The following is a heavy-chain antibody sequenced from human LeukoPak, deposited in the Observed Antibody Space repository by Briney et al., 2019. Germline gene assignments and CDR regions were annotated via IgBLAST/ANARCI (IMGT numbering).Heavy chain of an antibody. V-gene: IGHV4-59*01. CDR3: ARLPMAVTPHVDH. J-gene: IGHJ4*02. CDR1: GXSITSYY. Sequence: PSETLSLTCTVSGXSITSYYRSWIRQSPGKGLEWIGYMYYSGSTKYNPSLKSRVTISVDTSKNQFSLKLSSVTAADTAVYYCARLPMAVTPHVDHWGQGTLVTVSS. CDR2: MYYSGST. D-gene: IGHD4-23*01.